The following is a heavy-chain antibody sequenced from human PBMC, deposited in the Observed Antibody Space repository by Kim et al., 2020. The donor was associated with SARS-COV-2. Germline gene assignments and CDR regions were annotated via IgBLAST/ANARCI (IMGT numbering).Heavy chain of an antibody. V-gene: IGHV1-46*01. CDR2: INPSGGST. CDR3: ARDYTDTAMDVYYYYYGMDV. D-gene: IGHD5-18*01. Sequence: ASVKVSCKASGYTFTSYYLHWVRQAPGQGLEWMGIINPSGGSTSYAQKFQGRVTMTRDTSTSTVYMEPSSLRSEDTAVYYCARDYTDTAMDVYYYYYGMDVWGQGTTVTVSS. J-gene: IGHJ6*02. CDR1: GYTFTSYY.